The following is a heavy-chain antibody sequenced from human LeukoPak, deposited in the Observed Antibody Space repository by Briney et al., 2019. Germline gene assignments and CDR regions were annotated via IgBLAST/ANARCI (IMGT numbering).Heavy chain of an antibody. CDR1: GFIFSDHY. D-gene: IGHD1-26*01. CDR3: SLTAWELKLGY. V-gene: IGHV3-72*01. Sequence: PGGSLRLSCAAAGFIFSDHYLDWVRQAPGKGLEWVGRSRNKDNSYTTEYAASVKGRFTISRDDSKKSLYLQMNSLRTEDTAIYYCSLTAWELKLGYWGQGTLVTVSS. J-gene: IGHJ4*02. CDR2: SRNKDNSYTT.